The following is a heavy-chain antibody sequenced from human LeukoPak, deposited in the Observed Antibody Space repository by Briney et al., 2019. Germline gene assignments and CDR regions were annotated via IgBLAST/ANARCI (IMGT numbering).Heavy chain of an antibody. J-gene: IGHJ4*02. CDR1: GFTFSTYW. CDR3: ARAQKGANNYGLDY. V-gene: IGHV3-7*02. CDR2: IKQDGSEK. Sequence: GGSLRLSCAASGFTFSTYWMSWVRQAPGKGLEWVANIKQDGSEKYYVDSVKGRFTISRDNAKNSLYLQMNSLRAEDTAVYYCARAQKGANNYGLDYWGQGALVTVSS. D-gene: IGHD5-18*01.